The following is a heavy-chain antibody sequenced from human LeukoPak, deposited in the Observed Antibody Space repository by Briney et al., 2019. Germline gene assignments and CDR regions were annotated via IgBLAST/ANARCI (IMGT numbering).Heavy chain of an antibody. D-gene: IGHD3-22*01. Sequence: SETLSLTCAVYGGSFSGYYWSWIRQPPGKGLEWIGYIYYSGSTYYSPALKSRVTISVDTSKNQFSLKLSSVTAADTAVYYCARVNTMTNFDYWGQGILVTVSS. CDR2: IYYSGST. V-gene: IGHV4-30-4*08. J-gene: IGHJ4*02. CDR3: ARVNTMTNFDY. CDR1: GGSFSGYY.